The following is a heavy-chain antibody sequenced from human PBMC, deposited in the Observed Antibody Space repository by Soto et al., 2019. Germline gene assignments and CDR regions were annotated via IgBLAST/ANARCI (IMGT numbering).Heavy chain of an antibody. CDR2: ISGSGGST. CDR3: AKQMAALRINDY. J-gene: IGHJ4*02. D-gene: IGHD2-15*01. V-gene: IGHV3-23*01. Sequence: EVQLLESGGGLVQPGGSLGLSCAASGFTFRSYALGWVRQAPGKGLEWVSGISGSGGSTYYADSVKGRFTISRDNSKNTLYLQMNSLRAEDTAIYYCAKQMAALRINDYWGQGTLVTVSS. CDR1: GFTFRSYA.